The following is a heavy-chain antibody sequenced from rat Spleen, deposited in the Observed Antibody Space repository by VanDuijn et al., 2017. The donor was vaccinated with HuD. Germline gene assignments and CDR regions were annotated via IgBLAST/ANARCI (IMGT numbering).Heavy chain of an antibody. CDR3: TRDRILRSTGFDY. J-gene: IGHJ2*01. V-gene: IGHV5-25*01. Sequence: EVQLVESGGGLVQPGRSMKLSCAASGFTFSGYYMAWVRQAPKKGLEWIATITSGGSYTYYPDSVKGRFTISRDNAKTTLYLQMDSLRSEDTATYYCTRDRILRSTGFDYWGQGVMVTVSS. CDR2: ITSGGSYT. D-gene: IGHD1-6*01. CDR1: GFTFSGYY.